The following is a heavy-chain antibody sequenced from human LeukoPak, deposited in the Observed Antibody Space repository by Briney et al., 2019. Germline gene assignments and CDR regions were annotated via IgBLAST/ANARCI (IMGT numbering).Heavy chain of an antibody. J-gene: IGHJ4*02. CDR1: GYSISSGYY. D-gene: IGHD3-22*01. CDR2: IYHSGST. V-gene: IGHV4-38-2*02. Sequence: PSETLSLTCTVSGYSISSGYYWGWIRQPPGKGLEWIGSIYHSGSTYYNPSLKSRVTISVDTSKNQFSLKLSSVTAADTAVYYCARHGGYYDSSGYLAYYFDYWGQGTLVTVSS. CDR3: ARHGGYYDSSGYLAYYFDY.